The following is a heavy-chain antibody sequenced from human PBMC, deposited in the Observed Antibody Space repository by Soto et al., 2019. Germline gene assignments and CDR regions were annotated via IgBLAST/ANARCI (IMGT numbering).Heavy chain of an antibody. D-gene: IGHD1-7*01. J-gene: IGHJ4*01. Sequence: GASVKVSCKASGYTFTTYAIHWVRQAPGQGLEWMGWINAGNGNTEFSERFRGRVTITRDTSASTAHMELTGLTSEDTAVYYCAENKNNWNYESYYWGHGTPVTVSS. CDR2: INAGNGNT. V-gene: IGHV1-3*01. CDR3: AENKNNWNYESYY. CDR1: GYTFTTYA.